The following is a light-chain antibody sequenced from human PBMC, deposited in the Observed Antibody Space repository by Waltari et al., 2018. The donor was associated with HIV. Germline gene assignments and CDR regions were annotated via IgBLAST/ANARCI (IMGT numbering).Light chain of an antibody. J-gene: IGLJ2*01. CDR2: DVS. V-gene: IGLV2-8*01. CDR3: FSYAGNNFLL. Sequence: QSALTQPPSASGSPGQSVTISCAGTSSDIGLYHFVSWYQHHPGKAPKLMISDVSRRPSGVPDRFSGSKSGNTASLTVSGLQADDEATYYCFSYAGNNFLLFGGGTKLTVL. CDR1: SSDIGLYHF.